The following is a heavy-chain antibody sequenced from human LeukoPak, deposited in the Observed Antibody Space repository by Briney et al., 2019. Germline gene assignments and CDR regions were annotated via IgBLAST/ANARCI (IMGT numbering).Heavy chain of an antibody. J-gene: IGHJ6*02. CDR2: IWYDGSNE. Sequence: GGSLRLSCAASGFTFSSYGMHWVRQAPGKGLEWVAVIWYDGSNEYHADSVKGRFTISRDNSKNTLFLQMNSLRAEDTAVFYCARDGDDYGDYGYGMDVWGQGTTVTVSS. CDR3: ARDGDDYGDYGYGMDV. V-gene: IGHV3-33*01. CDR1: GFTFSSYG. D-gene: IGHD4-17*01.